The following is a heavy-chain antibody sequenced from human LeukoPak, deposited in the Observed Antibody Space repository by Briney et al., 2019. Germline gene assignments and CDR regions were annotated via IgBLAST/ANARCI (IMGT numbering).Heavy chain of an antibody. D-gene: IGHD3-22*01. CDR3: ARDYFDSSDYPQTYYYYYMDV. V-gene: IGHV3-21*01. CDR1: GFTFCRYS. Sequence: PGGSLRLSSAASGFTFCRYSMNSVRHAPGEGLEWVASISSTGAFIYSADSVKGRLTISRDIAKNSLFLQMNSLRAEDTAIYYCARDYFDSSDYPQTYYYYYMDVWGKGTTVTVSS. J-gene: IGHJ6*03. CDR2: ISSTGAFI.